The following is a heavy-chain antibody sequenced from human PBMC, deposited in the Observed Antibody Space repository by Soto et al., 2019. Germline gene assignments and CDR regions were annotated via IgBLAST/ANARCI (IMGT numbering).Heavy chain of an antibody. D-gene: IGHD3-3*01. J-gene: IGHJ4*02. Sequence: GGSLRLSCAASGFTFSSYAMTWVRQAPGMGLEWVAVISSSGSGGTTNYADSVKGRFTISRDNSKNVLYLKMNSLRAEDTAVYYCANRLLRSLESFFTGGFDSWGQGTLVTVSS. CDR3: ANRLLRSLESFFTGGFDS. CDR2: ISSSGSGGTT. V-gene: IGHV3-23*01. CDR1: GFTFSSYA.